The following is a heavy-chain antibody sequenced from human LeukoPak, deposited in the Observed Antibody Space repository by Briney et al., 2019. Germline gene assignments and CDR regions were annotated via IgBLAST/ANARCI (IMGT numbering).Heavy chain of an antibody. Sequence: PPETLSLTCTVSGGSISSYYWSWIRQPPGKGLEWIGYIYYGGNTNYNPSLQSRVTISVDTSKSQFSLKLSSVTAADTAVYYCARLTRRSGNYFDYWGQGTLVTVSS. V-gene: IGHV4-59*01. J-gene: IGHJ4*02. CDR3: ARLTRRSGNYFDY. CDR2: IYYGGNT. CDR1: GGSISSYY. D-gene: IGHD1-1*01.